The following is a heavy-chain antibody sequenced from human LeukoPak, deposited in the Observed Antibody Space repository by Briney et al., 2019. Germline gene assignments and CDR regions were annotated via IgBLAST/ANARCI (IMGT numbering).Heavy chain of an antibody. CDR3: ASSSGSYFTYFDY. CDR1: GSSFTSYW. CDR2: IYPGDSDT. V-gene: IGHV5-51*01. D-gene: IGHD1-26*01. J-gene: IGHJ4*02. Sequence: GESLQISCKGSGSSFTSYWIGWVRQLPGKGLEWMGIIYPGDSDTRYSPSFQGQVTISADKSISTAYLQWSSLKASDTAMYYCASSSGSYFTYFDYWGQGTLVTVSS.